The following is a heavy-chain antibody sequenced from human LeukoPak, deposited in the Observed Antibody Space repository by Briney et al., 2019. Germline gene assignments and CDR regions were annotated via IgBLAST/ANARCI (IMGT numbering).Heavy chain of an antibody. CDR3: ARKSYGHNEDY. CDR1: GYSISSGYY. Sequence: SETLSLTCAVSGYSISSGYYWGWIRPPPGKGLEWIGSIYHSGSTYYNPSLKSRVTISVDTSKHQFSLKLSSVTAADSAVYYCARKSYGHNEDYWGQGTLVTVSS. D-gene: IGHD4-17*01. J-gene: IGHJ4*02. V-gene: IGHV4-38-2*01. CDR2: IYHSGST.